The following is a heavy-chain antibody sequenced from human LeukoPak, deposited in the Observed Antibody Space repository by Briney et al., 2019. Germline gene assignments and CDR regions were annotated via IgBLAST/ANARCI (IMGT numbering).Heavy chain of an antibody. J-gene: IGHJ5*02. Sequence: RPSQTLSLTCTVSGGSISSGGYYWSWIRQHPGKGLEWIGYIYYSGSTYYNPSLESRVTISVDTSKNQFSLKLSSVTAADTAVYYCARRRAEGGSNGHYNWFDPWGQGILVTVSS. CDR2: IYYSGST. CDR3: ARRRAEGGSNGHYNWFDP. D-gene: IGHD6-13*01. CDR1: GGSISSGGYY. V-gene: IGHV4-31*03.